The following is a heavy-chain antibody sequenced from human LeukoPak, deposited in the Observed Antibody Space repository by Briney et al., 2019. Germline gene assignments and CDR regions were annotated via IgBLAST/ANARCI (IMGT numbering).Heavy chain of an antibody. CDR3: ATSRGGTSFDY. CDR2: MNPNSGGT. CDR1: GYTFTDYY. Sequence: GASVKVSCKAPGYTFTDYYVHWVRQAPGQGLEWMGWMNPNSGGTNYAQRFQGRVTMTRDTSISTAYMELTRLRFDDTAVFYCATSRGGTSFDYWGQGTLVTVSS. V-gene: IGHV1-2*02. D-gene: IGHD2-2*01. J-gene: IGHJ4*02.